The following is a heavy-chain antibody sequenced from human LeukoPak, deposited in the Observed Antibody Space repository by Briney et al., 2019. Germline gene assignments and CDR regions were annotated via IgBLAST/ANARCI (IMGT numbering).Heavy chain of an antibody. CDR2: IASNGGSK. D-gene: IGHD2-2*02. V-gene: IGHV3-64*01. Sequence: GGSLRLSCAVSGLTLSNYGMTWVRQAPGKGLEYVSGIASNGGSKHYANSVKGRFTISRDNSKNTVYLQMGSLRAEDMAVYYCAREYCTTNNCYNWGLGYWGQGTLVTVSS. CDR1: GLTLSNYG. J-gene: IGHJ4*02. CDR3: AREYCTTNNCYNWGLGY.